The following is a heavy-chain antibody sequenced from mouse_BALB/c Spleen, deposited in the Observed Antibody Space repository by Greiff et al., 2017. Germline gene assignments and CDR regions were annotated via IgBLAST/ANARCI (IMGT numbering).Heavy chain of an antibody. J-gene: IGHJ3*01. CDR3: ASIYYDYRFAY. CDR2: INPSTGYT. Sequence: QVQLQQSGAELAKPGASVKMSCKASGYTFTSYWMHWVKQRPGQGLEWIGYINPSTGYTEYNQKFKDKATLTADKSSSTAYMQLSSLTSEDSAVYYCASIYYDYRFAYWGQGTLVTVSA. V-gene: IGHV1-7*01. CDR1: GYTFTSYW. D-gene: IGHD2-4*01.